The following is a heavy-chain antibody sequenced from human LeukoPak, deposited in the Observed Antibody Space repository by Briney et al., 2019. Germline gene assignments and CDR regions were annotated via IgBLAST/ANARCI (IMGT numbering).Heavy chain of an antibody. J-gene: IGHJ4*02. CDR2: ISSSGSTI. D-gene: IGHD3-10*01. Sequence: GGSLRLSCAASGFPFSSYEMNWVRQAPGKGLEWVSYISSSGSTIYYADSVKGRFTISRDNAKNSLYLQMNSLRAEDTAVYYCARTYYYGSGSYYNGISYFDYWGQGTLVTVSS. V-gene: IGHV3-48*03. CDR3: ARTYYYGSGSYYNGISYFDY. CDR1: GFPFSSYE.